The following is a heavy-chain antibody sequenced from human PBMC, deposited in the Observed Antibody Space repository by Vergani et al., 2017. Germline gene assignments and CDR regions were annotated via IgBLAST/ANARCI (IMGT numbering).Heavy chain of an antibody. CDR1: GFTFSSYA. J-gene: IGHJ1*01. D-gene: IGHD2-21*02. Sequence: EVQLLESGGGLVQPGGSLRLSCAASGFTFSSYAMSWVRQAPGKGLEWVSAISGSGGSTYYADSVKGRFTISRDNSKNALYLQMYSLRAEDTAVYHCAKGNIVVMSAIPEYFQHWGQGTLVTVSS. CDR2: ISGSGGST. CDR3: AKGNIVVMSAIPEYFQH. V-gene: IGHV3-23*01.